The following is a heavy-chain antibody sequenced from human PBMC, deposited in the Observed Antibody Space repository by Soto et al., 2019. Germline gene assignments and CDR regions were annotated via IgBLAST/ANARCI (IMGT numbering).Heavy chain of an antibody. CDR2: ISSSSSYI. D-gene: IGHD3-9*01. J-gene: IGHJ6*02. V-gene: IGHV3-21*01. CDR3: ARDRGYYDILTGYYDYYYYGMDV. Sequence: GGSLRLSCAASGFTFSSYSMNWVRQAPGKGLEWVSSISSSSSYIYYADSVKGRFTISRDNAKNSLYLQMNSLRAEDTAVYYCARDRGYYDILTGYYDYYYYGMDVWGQGTTVTVSS. CDR1: GFTFSSYS.